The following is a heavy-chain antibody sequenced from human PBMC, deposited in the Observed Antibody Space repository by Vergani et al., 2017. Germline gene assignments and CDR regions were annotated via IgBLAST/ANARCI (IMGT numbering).Heavy chain of an antibody. CDR3: AGETSTTGTTHPYDCGMDV. Sequence: QVQLVQSGAEVKKPGSSVKVSCKASGGTFSSYAISWVRQAPGQGLEWMGGITPIFGTANYAQQFQGRVTITADESTSTAYMERSSLRSEDTAVYYCAGETSTTGTTHPYDCGMDVWGQGTTVTVSS. D-gene: IGHD1-1*01. V-gene: IGHV1-69*01. J-gene: IGHJ6*02. CDR2: ITPIFGTA. CDR1: GGTFSSYA.